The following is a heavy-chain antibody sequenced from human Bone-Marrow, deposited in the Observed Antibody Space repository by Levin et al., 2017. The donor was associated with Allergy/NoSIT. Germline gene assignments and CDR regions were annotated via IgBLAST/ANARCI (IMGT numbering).Heavy chain of an antibody. D-gene: IGHD3-16*01. CDR2: IYYSGST. J-gene: IGHJ4*02. CDR1: GASISTHTYF. V-gene: IGHV4-39*01. Sequence: SETLSLTCDVSGASISTHTYFWGWIRQPPGKGLEWIATIYYSGSTYYNPSLKTRVTLSVDTSKNQFSLRLTSVTAADTAIYYCARRGGPDGVEYFDYWGQGTPVTVSS. CDR3: ARRGGPDGVEYFDY.